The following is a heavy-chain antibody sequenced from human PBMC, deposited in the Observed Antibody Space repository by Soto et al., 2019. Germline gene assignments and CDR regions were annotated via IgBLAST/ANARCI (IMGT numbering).Heavy chain of an antibody. CDR2: IYPRDSDT. CDR3: APLLVVAAPGGCFDP. D-gene: IGHD2-15*01. CDR1: GYAFTTSW. Sequence: GESLKISCQGSGYAFTTSWIAWVRQMPGKGLEWMGAIYPRDSDTKYSPSFQGQVTLSVDNSINTAFLQWRSLKASDTAMYYCAPLLVVAAPGGCFDPWGRGTRVPVSS. V-gene: IGHV5-51*01. J-gene: IGHJ5*02.